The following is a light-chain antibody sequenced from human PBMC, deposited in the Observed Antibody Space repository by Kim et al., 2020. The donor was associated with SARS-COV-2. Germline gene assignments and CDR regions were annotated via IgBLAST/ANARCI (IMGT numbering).Light chain of an antibody. V-gene: IGKV1-27*01. CDR3: QKYDSVPQT. Sequence: AASGDRVTITCRASQDISNFLGWFQQKPGKAPRLLIYYASILQAGVPARFSGRGSGTDFTLTISGLQPEDVATYYCQKYDSVPQTFGPGTKVDIK. J-gene: IGKJ1*01. CDR2: YAS. CDR1: QDISNF.